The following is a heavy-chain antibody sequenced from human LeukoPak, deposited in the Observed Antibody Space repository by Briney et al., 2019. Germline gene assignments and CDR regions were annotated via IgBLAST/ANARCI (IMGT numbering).Heavy chain of an antibody. Sequence: PGGSLRLSCAASGFTFSNYAMSWVRQAPGKGLEWVSGISSGGGSAYYADSVKGRFTISRDDSKNTLNLQMNSLRAEDTAVYYCAREKGSRPQLDYFDYWGQGTLVTVSS. CDR2: ISSGGGSA. CDR1: GFTFSNYA. J-gene: IGHJ4*02. D-gene: IGHD6-13*01. V-gene: IGHV3-23*01. CDR3: AREKGSRPQLDYFDY.